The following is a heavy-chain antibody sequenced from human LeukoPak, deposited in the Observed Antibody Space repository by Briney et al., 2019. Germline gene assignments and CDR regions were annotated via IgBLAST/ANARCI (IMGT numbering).Heavy chain of an antibody. V-gene: IGHV3-74*01. CDR3: ARGRYGDYH. CDR2: INPDGSTT. D-gene: IGHD4-17*01. J-gene: IGHJ4*02. CDR1: GFTFTNYW. Sequence: GGPLRLSCAASGFTFTNYWMFWVRQAPGKGLVWVSGINPDGSTTTYADSVKGRFTISRENAKSTLYLHMNILRVEDTAVYYCARGRYGDYHWGQGILVTVSS.